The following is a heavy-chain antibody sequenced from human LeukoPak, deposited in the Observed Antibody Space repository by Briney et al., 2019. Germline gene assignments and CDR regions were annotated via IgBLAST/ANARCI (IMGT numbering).Heavy chain of an antibody. CDR1: GYSFTSYW. D-gene: IGHD3-10*01. CDR3: ATNTMFRGIHAFDI. V-gene: IGHV5-51*01. Sequence: GESLKISCKGSGYSFTSYWIGWVRQMPGKGLEWMGIIYPGDSDTRYSPSFQGQVTISADKSISTAYLRWSSLKASDSAMYYCATNTMFRGIHAFDIWGQGTMVTVSP. CDR2: IYPGDSDT. J-gene: IGHJ3*02.